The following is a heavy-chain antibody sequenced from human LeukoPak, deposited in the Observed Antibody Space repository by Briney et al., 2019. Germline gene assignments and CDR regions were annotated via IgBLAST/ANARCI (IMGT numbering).Heavy chain of an antibody. CDR1: GGSFSGYY. CDR3: ARWLIYSSRSGFDY. Sequence: SETLSLTCAVYGGSFSGYYWSWIRQPPGKGLEWIGEINHSGSTNYNPSLKSRVTISVDTSKNQFSLKLSSVTAADTAVYYCARWLIYSSRSGFDYWGQGTLVTVS. J-gene: IGHJ4*02. D-gene: IGHD6-19*01. CDR2: INHSGST. V-gene: IGHV4-34*01.